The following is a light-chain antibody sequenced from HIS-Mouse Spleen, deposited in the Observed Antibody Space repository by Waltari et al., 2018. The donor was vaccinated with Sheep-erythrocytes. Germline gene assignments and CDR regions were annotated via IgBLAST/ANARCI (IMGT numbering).Light chain of an antibody. J-gene: IGKJ4*01. CDR3: QQSYSTPPLT. Sequence: DIQMTQSPSSLSASVGDRVTITCRASQSISSYLNLDQQKPGKAPKLLIYAASSLQSGVPSRFSGSGSETEFTLTISSLQPEDFATYYCQQSYSTPPLTFGGGTKVEIK. CDR1: QSISSY. CDR2: AAS. V-gene: IGKV1-39*01.